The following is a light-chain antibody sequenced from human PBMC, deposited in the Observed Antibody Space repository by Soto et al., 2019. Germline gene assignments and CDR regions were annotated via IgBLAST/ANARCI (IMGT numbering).Light chain of an antibody. V-gene: IGKV3-15*01. CDR1: QSVSSSY. CDR2: GAS. J-gene: IGKJ1*01. CDR3: KLYHKWPRT. Sequence: EMVLTQSPGTLSLSPGERATLSCRASQSVSSSYLAWYQQIRGQAPRLLIYGASTRATGIPARFSGSGSGTEFTLTITSLQFDDIALYSSKLYHKWPRTFLRGTKV.